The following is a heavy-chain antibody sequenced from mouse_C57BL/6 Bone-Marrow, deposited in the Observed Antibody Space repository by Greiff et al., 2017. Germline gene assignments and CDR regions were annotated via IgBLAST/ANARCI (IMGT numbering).Heavy chain of an antibody. D-gene: IGHD4-1*01. J-gene: IGHJ2*01. Sequence: EVKVVESGGGLVKPGGSLKLSCAASGFTFSSYAMSWVRQTPEKRLEWVATISDGGSYTYYPDNVKGRFTISRDNAKNNLYLQMSHLKSEDTAMYYCASTGTVFDYWGKGTTLTVSS. CDR2: ISDGGSYT. CDR3: ASTGTVFDY. CDR1: GFTFSSYA. V-gene: IGHV5-4*03.